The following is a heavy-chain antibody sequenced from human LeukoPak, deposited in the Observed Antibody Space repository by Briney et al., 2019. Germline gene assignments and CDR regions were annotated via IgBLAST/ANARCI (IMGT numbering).Heavy chain of an antibody. CDR1: GYTFTSYY. V-gene: IGHV1-46*01. J-gene: IGHJ5*02. Sequence: ASVTVSCTASGYTFTSYYMHWVRQAPGQGLEWMGIINPSGGSTSYAQKFQGRVTMTRDTSTSTVYMELSSLRSEDTAVYYCARDSSYQLLSHWFDPWGQGTLVTVSS. CDR2: INPSGGST. D-gene: IGHD2-2*01. CDR3: ARDSSYQLLSHWFDP.